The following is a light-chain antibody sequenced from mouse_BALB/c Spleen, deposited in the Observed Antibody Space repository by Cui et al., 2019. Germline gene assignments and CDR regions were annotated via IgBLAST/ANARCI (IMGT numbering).Light chain of an antibody. CDR3: QQWSSKT. CDR1: SGVSY. Sequence: QIVLTQSPAIMSASPGVKVTMTCSASSGVSYMHWYQPKSGTSPKIWIYATSKLASAVPASFSGSGSGTSYSLTISSMEAEDAATYYCQQWSSKTFGGGTKLEIK. CDR2: ATS. J-gene: IGKJ1*01. V-gene: IGKV4-59*01.